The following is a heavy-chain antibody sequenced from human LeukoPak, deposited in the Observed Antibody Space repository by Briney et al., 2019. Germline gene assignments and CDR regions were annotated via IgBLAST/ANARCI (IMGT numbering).Heavy chain of an antibody. CDR3: ARSAVVGATPFDY. D-gene: IGHD1-26*01. V-gene: IGHV3-30-3*01. CDR2: ISYDGSNK. J-gene: IGHJ4*02. CDR1: GFTFSSYA. Sequence: GRSLRLSCAASGFTFSSYAMHWVRQAPGEGLEWVAVISYDGSNKYYADSVKGRFTISRDNSKNTLYLQMNSLRAEDTAVYYCARSAVVGATPFDYWGQGTLVTVSS.